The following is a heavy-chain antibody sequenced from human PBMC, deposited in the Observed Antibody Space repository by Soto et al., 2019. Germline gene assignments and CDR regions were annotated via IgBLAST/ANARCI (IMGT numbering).Heavy chain of an antibody. V-gene: IGHV4-59*01. CDR1: GGSISSYY. CDR3: AIVERFFEGAPGAGYYYYYMDV. D-gene: IGHD3-3*01. Sequence: SETLSLTCTVSGGSISSYYWSWIRQPPGKGLEWIGYIYYSGSTNYNPSLKSRVTISVDTSKNQFSLKLSSVTAADTAVYYCAIVERFFEGAPGAGYYYYYMDVWGKGTTVTVSS. J-gene: IGHJ6*03. CDR2: IYYSGST.